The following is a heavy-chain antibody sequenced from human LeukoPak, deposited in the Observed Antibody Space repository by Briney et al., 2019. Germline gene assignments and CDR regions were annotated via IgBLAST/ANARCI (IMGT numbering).Heavy chain of an antibody. CDR2: ISSSSSYI. CDR1: GFTFSSYS. J-gene: IGHJ6*02. CDR3: ARAPNYYYGMDV. V-gene: IGHV3-21*01. Sequence: GGSLRLSCAASGFTFSSYSMNWVRQAPGKGLEWVSSISSSSSYIYYADSVKGRFTISRDNAKNSLYLQMNSLRAEDTAVYYCARAPNYYYGMDVWGQGTTVTVSS.